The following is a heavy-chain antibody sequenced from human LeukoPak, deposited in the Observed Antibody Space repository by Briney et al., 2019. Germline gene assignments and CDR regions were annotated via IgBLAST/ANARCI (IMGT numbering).Heavy chain of an antibody. CDR2: ISYDGSNK. CDR3: AKDRYGDYGGYFDY. CDR1: GFTSSSYG. Sequence: PGGSLRLSCAASGFTSSSYGMHWVRQAPGKGLEWVAVISYDGSNKYYADSVKGRFTISRDNSKNTLYLQMNSLRAEDTAVYYCAKDRYGDYGGYFDYWGQGTLVTVS. V-gene: IGHV3-30*18. D-gene: IGHD4-17*01. J-gene: IGHJ4*02.